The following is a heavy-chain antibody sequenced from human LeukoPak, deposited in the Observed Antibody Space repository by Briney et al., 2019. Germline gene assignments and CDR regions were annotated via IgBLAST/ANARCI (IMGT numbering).Heavy chain of an antibody. V-gene: IGHV4-61*02. J-gene: IGHJ3*02. CDR2: IYTSGST. CDR1: GGSISSGSYY. CDR3: ARAFLWFGRGGGAFDI. Sequence: SQTLSLTCTVSGGSISSGSYYWSWIRQPAGKGLEWIGRIYTSGSTNYNPSLKSRVTISVDTSKNQFSLKLSSVTAADTAVYYCARAFLWFGRGGGAFDIWGQGTMVTVSS. D-gene: IGHD3-10*01.